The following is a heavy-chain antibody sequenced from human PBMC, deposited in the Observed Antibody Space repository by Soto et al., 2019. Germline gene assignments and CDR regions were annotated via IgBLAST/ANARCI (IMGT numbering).Heavy chain of an antibody. D-gene: IGHD3-10*01. V-gene: IGHV3-33*01. J-gene: IGHJ6*02. CDR2: IWYDGSNK. CDR1: GFTFSSYG. CDR3: ARDLGLLWFGETYYGMDV. Sequence: GGSLRLSCAASGFTFSSYGMHWVRQAPGKGLEWVAVIWYDGSNKYYADSVKGRFTISRDNSKNTLYLQMNSLRAEDTAVYYCARDLGLLWFGETYYGMDVWGQGTTVTVSS.